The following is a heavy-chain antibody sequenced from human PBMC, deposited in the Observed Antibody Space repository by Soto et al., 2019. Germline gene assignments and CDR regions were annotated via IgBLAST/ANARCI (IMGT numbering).Heavy chain of an antibody. Sequence: EVQLVESGGGLVQPGGSLRLSCAASGFTFSSYSMNWVRQAPGKGLEWVSYISSSSTIYYADSVKGRFTISRDNAKNSLYLQMNSLRDEDTAVYYCARDGLDYWGQGTLVTVSS. V-gene: IGHV3-48*02. CDR1: GFTFSSYS. CDR2: ISSSSTI. J-gene: IGHJ4*02. CDR3: ARDGLDY.